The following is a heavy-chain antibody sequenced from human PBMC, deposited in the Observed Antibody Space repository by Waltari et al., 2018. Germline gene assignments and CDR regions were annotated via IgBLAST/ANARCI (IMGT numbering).Heavy chain of an antibody. Sequence: QVQLVQSGAEVKKPGASVKVSCKVSGYTLTELSMHWVRQVPGKGLEWMGGFEPEDGETIDEQKFKGRCTMTEDTSTDTADMELSSLRSEETAVYYWATALSVAARHFDYWGQGTLVTVSA. V-gene: IGHV1-24*01. D-gene: IGHD6-6*01. CDR3: ATALSVAARHFDY. CDR2: FEPEDGET. CDR1: GYTLTELS. J-gene: IGHJ4*02.